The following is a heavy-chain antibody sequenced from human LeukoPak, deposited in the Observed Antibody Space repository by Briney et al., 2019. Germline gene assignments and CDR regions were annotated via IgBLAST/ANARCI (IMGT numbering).Heavy chain of an antibody. CDR2: MFYNGAT. J-gene: IGHJ4*02. CDR1: GGSISSSDYY. Sequence: SETLSLTCSVSGGSISSSDYYWGWIRRPPGKGLEWIGTMFYNGATKSNPSLSSRVTMSIDTSKNQFSLELRSVTAADTAVYYCAREARFALPVVGSGDYWGQGTLVTVSS. V-gene: IGHV4-39*07. D-gene: IGHD6-19*01. CDR3: AREARFALPVVGSGDY.